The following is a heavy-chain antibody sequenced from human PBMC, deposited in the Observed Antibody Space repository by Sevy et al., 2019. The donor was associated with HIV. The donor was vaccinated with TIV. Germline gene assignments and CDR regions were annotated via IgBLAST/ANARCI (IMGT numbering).Heavy chain of an antibody. J-gene: IGHJ6*02. CDR3: GKGDSTLYGFDV. D-gene: IGHD2-2*01. CDR2: ICGIGCST. Sequence: GGSLRLSCAASGFTFSSYTMNWVRQAPGKGLEWVSVICGIGCSTYYADSVMGRFTISRDNSKNTRFPQMHSLGAEDKAVDYCGKGDSTLYGFDVWGQGTTVTVSS. V-gene: IGHV3-23*01. CDR1: GFTFSSYT.